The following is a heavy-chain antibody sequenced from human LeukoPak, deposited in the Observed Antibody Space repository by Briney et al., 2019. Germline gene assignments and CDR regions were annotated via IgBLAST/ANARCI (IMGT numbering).Heavy chain of an antibody. D-gene: IGHD1-26*01. V-gene: IGHV4-39*02. CDR2: IHYSETT. Sequence: SETLSLTCTVSGGSISSSNYYWGWIRQPPGKGLEWIAGIHYSETTYYNPSLKSRVTISVDTSKNHFSLKLGSVTAADTAVYYCARGPAANSGNYYVGDYWGQGTLVTVSS. CDR3: ARGPAANSGNYYVGDY. CDR1: GGSISSSNYY. J-gene: IGHJ4*02.